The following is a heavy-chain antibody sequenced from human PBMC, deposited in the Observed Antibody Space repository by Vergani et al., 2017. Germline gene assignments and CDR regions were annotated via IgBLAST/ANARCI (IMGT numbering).Heavy chain of an antibody. CDR3: ARDSFFGVVIIPFDY. D-gene: IGHD3-3*01. CDR1: GFTFSSYW. J-gene: IGHJ4*02. Sequence: EVQLVESGGGLVQPGGSLRLPCAASGFTFSSYWMSWVRQAPGKGLEWVANIKQDGSEKYYVDSVKGRFTISRDNAKNSLYLQMNSLRAEDTAVYYCARDSFFGVVIIPFDYWGQGTLVTVSS. CDR2: IKQDGSEK. V-gene: IGHV3-7*01.